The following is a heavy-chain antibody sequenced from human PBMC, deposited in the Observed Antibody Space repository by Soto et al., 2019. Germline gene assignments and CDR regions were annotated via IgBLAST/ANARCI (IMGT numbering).Heavy chain of an antibody. CDR3: ARDPPGYSGYDYPPYYGMDV. V-gene: IGHV1-69*13. CDR1: GGTFSSYA. D-gene: IGHD5-12*01. Sequence: SVKVSCKASGGTFSSYAISWVRQAPGQGLEWMGGIIPIFGTANYAQKFQGRVTITADESTSTAYMELSSLRSEDTAVYYCARDPPGYSGYDYPPYYGMDVWGQGTTVTVSS. J-gene: IGHJ6*02. CDR2: IIPIFGTA.